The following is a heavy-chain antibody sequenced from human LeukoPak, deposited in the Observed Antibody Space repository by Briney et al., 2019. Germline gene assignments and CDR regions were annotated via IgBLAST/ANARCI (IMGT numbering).Heavy chain of an antibody. CDR3: TRAGGLVRGVHYYYYMDV. CDR2: IRYDGSDK. V-gene: IGHV3-30*02. J-gene: IGHJ6*03. CDR1: GFTFSTYG. D-gene: IGHD3-10*01. Sequence: GGSLRLSCAASGFTFSTYGMHWVRQAPGKGLEWVAFIRYDGSDKYYADSVKGRFTISRDNSKNTLSLQMNSLRPDDTAVYYCTRAGGLVRGVHYYYYMDVWGKGTTVTISS.